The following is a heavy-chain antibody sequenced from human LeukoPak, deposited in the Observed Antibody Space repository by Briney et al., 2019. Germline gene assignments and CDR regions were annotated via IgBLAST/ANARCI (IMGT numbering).Heavy chain of an antibody. Sequence: GGSLRLSCAASGFTFSSYSMNWVRQAPGKGLEWVSSISSSSSYIYYADSVKGRFTISRDNSKNTLYLQMNSLRAEDTAVYYCAKADSSGCPGDDYWGQGTLVTVSS. D-gene: IGHD6-19*01. J-gene: IGHJ4*02. CDR2: ISSSSSYI. CDR3: AKADSSGCPGDDY. V-gene: IGHV3-21*04. CDR1: GFTFSSYS.